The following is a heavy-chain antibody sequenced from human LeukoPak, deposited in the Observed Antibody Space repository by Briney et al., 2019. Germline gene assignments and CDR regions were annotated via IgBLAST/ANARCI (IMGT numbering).Heavy chain of an antibody. D-gene: IGHD5-18*01. CDR2: ISYDGSNK. CDR1: GFTFVNYG. CDR3: ARDRDTAKGHFDY. Sequence: GGSLRLSCATSGFTFVNYGIHWVRQAPGKGLEWVAVISYDGSNKYYADSVKGRFTISRDNSKNTLYLQMNSLRAEDTAVYYCARDRDTAKGHFDYWGQGTLVTVSS. J-gene: IGHJ4*02. V-gene: IGHV3-30*19.